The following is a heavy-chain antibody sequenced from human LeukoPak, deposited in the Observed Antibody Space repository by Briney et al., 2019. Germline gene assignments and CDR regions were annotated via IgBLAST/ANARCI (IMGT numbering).Heavy chain of an antibody. J-gene: IGHJ6*02. CDR3: ARETSEYYDFWSGLSYYYGMDV. CDR2: IYTSGST. D-gene: IGHD3-3*01. Sequence: SETLSLTCTVSGGSISSYYWSWIRQPAGKGLEWIGRIYTSGSTNYNPSLKSRVTMSVDTSKNQFSLKLSSVTAADTAVYYCARETSEYYDFWSGLSYYYGMDVWGQGTTVTVSS. V-gene: IGHV4-4*07. CDR1: GGSISSYY.